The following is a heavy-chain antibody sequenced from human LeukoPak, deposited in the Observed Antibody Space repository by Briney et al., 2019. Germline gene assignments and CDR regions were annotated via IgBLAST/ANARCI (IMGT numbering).Heavy chain of an antibody. V-gene: IGHV4-59*01. CDR3: ARGRNDNGGMFFDS. CDR1: GGSIRSYY. D-gene: IGHD4-23*01. J-gene: IGHJ4*02. Sequence: SETLSLTCTVSGGSIRSYYWSWIRQAPGKGLEWIGFISYSGYTSYSPSLKSRVAISVDTSKSQFSLRLSSMTAADTAIYYCARGRNDNGGMFFDSWAQGTLVTVSS. CDR2: ISYSGYT.